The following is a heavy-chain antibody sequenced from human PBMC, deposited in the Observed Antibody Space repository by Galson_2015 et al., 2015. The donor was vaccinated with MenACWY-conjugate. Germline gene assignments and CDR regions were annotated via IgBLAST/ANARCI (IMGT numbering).Heavy chain of an antibody. V-gene: IGHV5-51*01. D-gene: IGHD1-26*01. J-gene: IGHJ6*02. CDR1: GYGFTNYW. CDR3: ARHPPGGRGMDV. Sequence: QSGAEVKKPGESLKISCTGSGYGFTNYWIGWVRQMPGRGLEWMGLIDPHNSNTRYSPSFQGQVTISADESISTAFLQWSSLKASDTAMYYCARHPPGGRGMDVWGQGTTVTISS. CDR2: IDPHNSNT.